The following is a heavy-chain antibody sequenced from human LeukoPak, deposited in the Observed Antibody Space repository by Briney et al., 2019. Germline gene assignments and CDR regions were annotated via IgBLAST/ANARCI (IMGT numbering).Heavy chain of an antibody. CDR1: GGSISSGYY. Sequence: SETLSLTCAVSGGSISSGYYWGWIRQPPGKGLEWIGSIYHSGSTYYNPSLKSRVTISVDTSKNQFSLKLSSVTAADTAVYYCARDWEGAFDIWGQGTMVTVSS. CDR2: IYHSGST. D-gene: IGHD1-26*01. V-gene: IGHV4-38-2*02. CDR3: ARDWEGAFDI. J-gene: IGHJ3*02.